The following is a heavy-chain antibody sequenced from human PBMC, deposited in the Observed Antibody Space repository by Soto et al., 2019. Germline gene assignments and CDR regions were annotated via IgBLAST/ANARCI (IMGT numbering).Heavy chain of an antibody. CDR1: GFIFSGSG. D-gene: IGHD3-16*01. Sequence: GGSLRLSCAASGFIFSGSGMHWVRQAPGKGLEWLAVISYDGSFQYYAGSVKGRSTIFRDNSKNTVSLLMNSLTSEDTAVYYCVRWGNAYFASWGQGTQVTVSS. CDR3: VRWGNAYFAS. V-gene: IGHV3-30*03. CDR2: ISYDGSFQ. J-gene: IGHJ4*02.